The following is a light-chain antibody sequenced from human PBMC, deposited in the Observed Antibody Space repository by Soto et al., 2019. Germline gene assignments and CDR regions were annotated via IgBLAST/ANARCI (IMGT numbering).Light chain of an antibody. Sequence: DIQLTQSPSFLSASVGDRVTITCRAGQGISSHLTWYQQKPGKAPKLLIYAASTLQSGVPSRFSGRGSGTEFTLTISILQPEDFAAYYCQQLDSFPPTFGHGTTVEIK. V-gene: IGKV1-9*01. J-gene: IGKJ1*01. CDR3: QQLDSFPPT. CDR1: QGISSH. CDR2: AAS.